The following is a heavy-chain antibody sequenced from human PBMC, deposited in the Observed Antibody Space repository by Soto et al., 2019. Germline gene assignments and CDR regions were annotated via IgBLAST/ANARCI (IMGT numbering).Heavy chain of an antibody. CDR2: IYYSGST. Sequence: SETLSLTCTVSGGSVSSGSYYWSWIRQPPGKGLEWIGYIYYSGSTNYNPSLKSRVTISVDTSKNQFSLKLSSVTAADTAVYYCARGRGYSYGPAGWFDPWGQGTLVTVSS. V-gene: IGHV4-61*01. J-gene: IGHJ5*02. CDR3: ARGRGYSYGPAGWFDP. CDR1: GGSVSSGSYY. D-gene: IGHD5-18*01.